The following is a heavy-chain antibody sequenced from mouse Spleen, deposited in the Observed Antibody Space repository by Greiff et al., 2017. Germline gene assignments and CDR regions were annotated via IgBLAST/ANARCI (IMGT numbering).Heavy chain of an antibody. CDR2: IWSDGST. Sequence: VQLQQSGPGLVAPSQSLSITCTISGFSLTNYGVYWVRQPPGKGLEWLVVIWSDGSTTYNSALKSRLSISKDNSKSQVFLKVNSLQTDDTAMYYCARGSNWDYGMDYWGQGTSVTVSS. J-gene: IGHJ4*01. CDR3: ARGSNWDYGMDY. D-gene: IGHD2-5*01. CDR1: GFSLTNYG. V-gene: IGHV2-6-1*01.